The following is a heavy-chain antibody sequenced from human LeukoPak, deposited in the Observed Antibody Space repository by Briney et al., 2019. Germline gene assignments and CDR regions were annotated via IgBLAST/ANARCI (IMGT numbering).Heavy chain of an antibody. J-gene: IGHJ4*02. CDR3: ARESIPYCGGDCYSAERSLYFDY. D-gene: IGHD2-21*02. V-gene: IGHV3-30-3*01. Sequence: GGSLRLSCAASGFTFSSYAMHWFRQAPGKGLEWVAVISYDGSNKYYADSVKGRFTISRDNSKNTLYLQMNSLRAEDTAVYYCARESIPYCGGDCYSAERSLYFDYWGQGTLVTVSS. CDR1: GFTFSSYA. CDR2: ISYDGSNK.